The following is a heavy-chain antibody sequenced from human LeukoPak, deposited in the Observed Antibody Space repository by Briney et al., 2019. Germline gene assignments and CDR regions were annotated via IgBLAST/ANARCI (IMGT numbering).Heavy chain of an antibody. D-gene: IGHD6-6*01. CDR3: ARVTSSSSLPAGHAFDI. CDR2: INPNSGNT. CDR1: GYTFTGYY. V-gene: IGHV1-8*03. Sequence: GASVKVSCKASGYTFTGYYMHWVRQAPGQGLEWMGWINPNSGNTGYAQKFQGRVTITRNTSISTAYMELSSLRSEDTTVYYCARVTSSSSLPAGHAFDIWGQGTMVTVSS. J-gene: IGHJ3*02.